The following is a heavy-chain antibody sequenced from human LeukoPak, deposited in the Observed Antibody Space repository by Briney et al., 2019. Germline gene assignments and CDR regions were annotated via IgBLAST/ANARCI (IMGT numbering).Heavy chain of an antibody. CDR3: ARDAGYGYDRFDY. D-gene: IGHD5-18*01. Sequence: GGSLRLSCAAPGFSFSGYWMSWVRQAPGKGPEWVANIKQDGSEIYYVDSVKGRYTISRDNAQNSLYLQMNRLGVEDTAVYYCARDAGYGYDRFDYWGQGTQVTVSS. CDR1: GFSFSGYW. J-gene: IGHJ4*02. CDR2: IKQDGSEI. V-gene: IGHV3-7*01.